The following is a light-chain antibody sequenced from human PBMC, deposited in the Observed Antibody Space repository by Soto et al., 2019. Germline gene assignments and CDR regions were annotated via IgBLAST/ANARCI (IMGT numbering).Light chain of an antibody. J-gene: IGKJ3*01. CDR3: QQYDNLPQFT. V-gene: IGKV3-20*01. CDR2: GVS. Sequence: EIVLTQSPGTLSLSPGEGATLACRASQTISSNFLAWYQQKPGQAPRLLIYGVSIRATGIPDRFSGSGSGTDFTLTISSLQPEDIATYYCQQYDNLPQFTFGPGTKVDIK. CDR1: QTISSNF.